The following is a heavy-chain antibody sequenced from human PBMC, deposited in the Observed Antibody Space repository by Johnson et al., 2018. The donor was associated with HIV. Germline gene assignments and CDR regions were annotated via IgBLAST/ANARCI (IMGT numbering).Heavy chain of an antibody. CDR3: AKDMERWLLTSAFDI. J-gene: IGHJ3*02. V-gene: IGHV3-30-3*01. D-gene: IGHD5-24*01. CDR2: ISYDGSNK. CDR1: GFTFSSYA. Sequence: VQVVESGGGLVQPGGSLRLSCAASGFTFSSYAMHWVRQAPGKGLEWVAVISYDGSNKYYADSVKGRFTISRDNSKNTLYLKMNSLRAEDTALYYCAKDMERWLLTSAFDIWGQGTMVTVSS.